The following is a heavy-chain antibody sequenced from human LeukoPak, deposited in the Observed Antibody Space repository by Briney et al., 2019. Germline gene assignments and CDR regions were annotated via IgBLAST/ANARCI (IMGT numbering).Heavy chain of an antibody. CDR2: ISAYNGST. D-gene: IGHD5-12*01. J-gene: IGHJ4*01. Sequence: ASVKVSCKASGYTFTSYGISWVRQAPGQGLEWMGWISAYNGSTKYSQKFQGRVTITRDTYANIVYMELSSLRSKDTAVYFCARDRGYDSFFDYWGHGTLVTVSS. V-gene: IGHV1-18*01. CDR3: ARDRGYDSFFDY. CDR1: GYTFTSYG.